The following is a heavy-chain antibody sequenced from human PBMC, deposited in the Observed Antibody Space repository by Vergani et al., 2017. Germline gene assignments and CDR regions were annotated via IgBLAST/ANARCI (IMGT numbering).Heavy chain of an antibody. CDR1: GGSFSGYY. Sequence: QVQLQQWGAGLLKPSETLSLTCAVYGGSFSGYYWSWIRQPPGKGLEWIGEINHSGNTNYNTSLKSRVTLSVDTSNNQFSLKLSSVTAADTAVYYCARGAGIIAVAGLEYFQHWGQGTLVTVS. D-gene: IGHD6-19*01. V-gene: IGHV4-34*01. J-gene: IGHJ1*01. CDR3: ARGAGIIAVAGLEYFQH. CDR2: INHSGNT.